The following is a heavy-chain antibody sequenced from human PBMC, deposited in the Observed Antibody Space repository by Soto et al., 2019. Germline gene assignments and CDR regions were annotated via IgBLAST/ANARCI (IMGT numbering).Heavy chain of an antibody. J-gene: IGHJ6*02. Sequence: GGSLRLSCAASGFTVSSNYMSWVRQAPGKGLEWVSVIYSGGSTYYADSVKGRFTISRDNSKNTLYLQMNSLRAEDTAVYYCARAPSSVSSLDINYGMDVWGQGTTVTVSS. CDR3: ARAPSSVSSLDINYGMDV. CDR1: GFTVSSNY. CDR2: IYSGGST. D-gene: IGHD5-12*01. V-gene: IGHV3-53*01.